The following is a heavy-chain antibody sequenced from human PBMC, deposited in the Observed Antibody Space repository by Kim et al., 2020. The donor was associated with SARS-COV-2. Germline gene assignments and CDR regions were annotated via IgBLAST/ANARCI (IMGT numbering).Heavy chain of an antibody. CDR1: GFNFDSYG. CDR3: AKDILSLVEDSRDYPDY. V-gene: IGHV3-30*18. J-gene: IGHJ4*01. D-gene: IGHD1-26*01. CDR2: ISYAGKIK. Sequence: GGSLRLSCATSGFNFDSYGMHWVRQAPGKGLEWVAIISYAGKIKYYGDSVKGRFTISRDNSNNTLFLQMDSLRVEDTAVYYCAKDILSLVEDSRDYPDYWGQGTMVTVSS.